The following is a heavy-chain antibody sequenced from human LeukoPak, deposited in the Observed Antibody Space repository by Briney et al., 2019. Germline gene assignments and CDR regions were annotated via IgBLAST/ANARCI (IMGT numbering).Heavy chain of an antibody. D-gene: IGHD4-23*01. CDR1: GFTFSSYS. CDR2: ISYDGSNK. V-gene: IGHV3-30*05. Sequence: GGSLRLSCAASGFTFSSYSMKWVRQAPGKGLEWVAVISYDGSNKYYADSVKGRFTISRDNSKNTLYLQMNSLRAEDTAVYYCAKGLGTVVTGASVAFDYWGQGTLVTVSS. J-gene: IGHJ4*02. CDR3: AKGLGTVVTGASVAFDY.